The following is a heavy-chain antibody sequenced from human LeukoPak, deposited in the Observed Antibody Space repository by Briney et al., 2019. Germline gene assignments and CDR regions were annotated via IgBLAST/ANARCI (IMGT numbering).Heavy chain of an antibody. D-gene: IGHD4-17*01. CDR3: AKRKEQVSTYGDYFDY. J-gene: IGHJ4*02. CDR1: GFTFSSYA. V-gene: IGHV3-23*01. CDR2: ISGSGGST. Sequence: GGSLRLSCAASGFTFSSYAMSWVRQAPGKGLEWVSAISGSGGSTYYADSVKGRFTISRDNSKNTLYLQMNSLRAEDTAVYYCAKRKEQVSTYGDYFDYWGQGTLVTASS.